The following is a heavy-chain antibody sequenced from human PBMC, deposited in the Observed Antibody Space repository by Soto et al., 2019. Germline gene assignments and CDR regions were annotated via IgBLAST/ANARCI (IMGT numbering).Heavy chain of an antibody. CDR2: IYYSENT. V-gene: IGHV4-39*01. CDR1: GSSTSSSSNH. D-gene: IGHD4-17*01. CDR3: ATHPPYGPLDH. J-gene: IGHJ4*02. Sequence: PSETLSLTCTVSGSSTSSSSNHWGWIRQPPGKGLEWIGNIYYSENTYYNPSLKSRVTISVDTSKNQFSLRLTSVTAAGTAVYYCATHPPYGPLDHWGQGTLVTVSS.